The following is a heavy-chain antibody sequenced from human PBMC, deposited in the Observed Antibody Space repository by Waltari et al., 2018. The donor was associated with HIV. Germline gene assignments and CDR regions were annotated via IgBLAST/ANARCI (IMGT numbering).Heavy chain of an antibody. CDR2: IWYDGSNK. V-gene: IGHV3-33*01. D-gene: IGHD2-8*01. J-gene: IGHJ6*02. CDR3: ARDNLVLMVYAESCMDV. Sequence: QVQLVESGGGVVQPGRSLRLSCAASGFTFSSYGMHWVRQAPGKGLEWLAVIWYDGSNKYESDSVEGRFTISRDNSKNTLDLQMNSLRAEDTAVYYCARDNLVLMVYAESCMDVWGQGTTVTVSS. CDR1: GFTFSSYG.